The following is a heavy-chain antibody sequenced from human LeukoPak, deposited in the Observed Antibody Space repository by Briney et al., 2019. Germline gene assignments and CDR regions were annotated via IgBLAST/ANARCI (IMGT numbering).Heavy chain of an antibody. J-gene: IGHJ6*04. V-gene: IGHV4-59*12. D-gene: IGHD2-2*01. Sequence: PSETLSLTCTVSGGSISSFYWTWIRQPPGKGLEWIGYIYDSGSTNYNPSLKSRVTISVDTSKNQFSLKLSSVTAADTAVYYCARLRLTVVPVKDVWGKGTTVTVSS. CDR1: GGSISSFY. CDR3: ARLRLTVVPVKDV. CDR2: IYDSGST.